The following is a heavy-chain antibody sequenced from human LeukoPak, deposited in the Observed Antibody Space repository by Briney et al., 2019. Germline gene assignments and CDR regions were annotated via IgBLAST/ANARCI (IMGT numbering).Heavy chain of an antibody. J-gene: IGHJ3*02. Sequence: GGSLRLSCAASGFTFSSYWMSWVRQAPGKGLEWVANIKQDGSEKYYVDSVKGRFTISRDNAKNSLYLQMNSLRAEDMALYYCVKGFFSTLDALDIWGQGTMVTVSS. V-gene: IGHV3-7*03. CDR2: IKQDGSEK. CDR1: GFTFSSYW. D-gene: IGHD3/OR15-3a*01. CDR3: VKGFFSTLDALDI.